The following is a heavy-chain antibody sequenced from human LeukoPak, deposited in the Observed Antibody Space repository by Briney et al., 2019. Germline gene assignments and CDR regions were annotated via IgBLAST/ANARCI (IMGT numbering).Heavy chain of an antibody. V-gene: IGHV1-69*13. CDR3: ATHLGYCSSTSCSIYYYYCYGMDV. D-gene: IGHD2-2*01. Sequence: ASVKVSCKASGGTFSSYAISWVRQAPGQGLEWMGGIIPIFGTANYAQKFQGRVTITADESTSTAYMELSSLRSEDTAVYYCATHLGYCSSTSCSIYYYYCYGMDVWGQGTTVTVSS. CDR2: IIPIFGTA. CDR1: GGTFSSYA. J-gene: IGHJ6*02.